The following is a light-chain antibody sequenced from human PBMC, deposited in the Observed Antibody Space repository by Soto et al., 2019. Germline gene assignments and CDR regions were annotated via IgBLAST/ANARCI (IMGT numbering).Light chain of an antibody. Sequence: EIVLTQSPGTLSLSPGERATLSCRVSQSVSSNLAWYQQKPGQAPRLLIYGASTRATGIPARFSGSGSGTEFTLTISSLQSEDFAVYYCQQYNNWPRTFGQGTKV. V-gene: IGKV3-15*01. CDR2: GAS. CDR1: QSVSSN. CDR3: QQYNNWPRT. J-gene: IGKJ1*01.